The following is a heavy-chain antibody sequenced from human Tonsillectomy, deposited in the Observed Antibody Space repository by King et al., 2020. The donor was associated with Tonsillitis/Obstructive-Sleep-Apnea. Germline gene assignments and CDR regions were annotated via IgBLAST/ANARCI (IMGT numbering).Heavy chain of an antibody. CDR3: AREGRYYYDSSGYYQYYFDY. CDR1: GGSISSGGYY. V-gene: IGHV4-31*03. Sequence: VQLQESGPGLVKPSQTLSLTCTVSGGSISSGGYYWSWIRQHPGKGLEWIGYIYYSGSTYYNPSLKSRVTISVATSKNQFSLKLSSVTAADTAVYYCAREGRYYYDSSGYYQYYFDYWGQGTLVTVSS. J-gene: IGHJ4*02. D-gene: IGHD3-22*01. CDR2: IYYSGST.